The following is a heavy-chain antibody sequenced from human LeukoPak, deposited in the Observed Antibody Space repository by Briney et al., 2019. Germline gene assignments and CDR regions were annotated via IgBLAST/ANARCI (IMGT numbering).Heavy chain of an antibody. V-gene: IGHV4-39*01. CDR1: GGSISSSSYS. CDR3: ARVPIFGGNGVLAFDI. J-gene: IGHJ3*02. Sequence: PSETLSLTCTVSGGSISSSSYSWGWIRQPPGKGLEWIGSIYYSGSTYYNPSLKSRVTISVDTSKNQFSLKLSSVTAADTAVYYCARVPIFGGNGVLAFDIWGQGTMVTVSS. D-gene: IGHD3-10*02. CDR2: IYYSGST.